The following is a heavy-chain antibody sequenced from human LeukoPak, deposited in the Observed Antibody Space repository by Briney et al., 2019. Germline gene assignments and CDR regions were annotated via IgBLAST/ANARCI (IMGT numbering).Heavy chain of an antibody. CDR2: IYYSGTT. V-gene: IGHV4-39*01. J-gene: IGHJ4*02. Sequence: SETLSLTCSVSGDSISSSTYYWGWIRQPPGKGLEWIGTIYYSGTTYYNPALKSRVTISVDTSENQFSLKLSSVTAADTAVYYCARHSASGSCYLFDSWGPGILVTVSS. D-gene: IGHD3-10*01. CDR1: GDSISSSTYY. CDR3: ARHSASGSCYLFDS.